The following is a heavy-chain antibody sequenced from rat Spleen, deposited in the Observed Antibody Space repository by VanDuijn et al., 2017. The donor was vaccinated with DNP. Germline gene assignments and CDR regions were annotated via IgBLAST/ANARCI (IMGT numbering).Heavy chain of an antibody. Sequence: EVQLVESGGGLVQPGRSLQLSCAASGFTFSDYNMAWVRQAPKRGLEWVATIGSDGSGTYYRDSVKGRFTISRYNAKTTLYLQMDSLRSEDTATYYCTRRMGYYNFFDSWGQGVTVTVSS. CDR1: GFTFSDYN. CDR2: IGSDGSGT. D-gene: IGHD1-1*01. J-gene: IGHJ2*01. V-gene: IGHV5-7*01. CDR3: TRRMGYYNFFDS.